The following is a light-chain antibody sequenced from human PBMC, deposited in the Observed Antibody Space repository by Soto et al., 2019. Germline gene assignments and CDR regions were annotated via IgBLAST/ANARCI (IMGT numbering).Light chain of an antibody. Sequence: QSAGTLSLSQGERATLSCRASQSVSSNYLAWYQQKPGQAPRLLIYGASTRASGIPDRFSGSGSGTDFTLTISRLEPEDSAVYYCQQYGDSPATFGPGTKVDIK. CDR2: GAS. CDR1: QSVSSNY. CDR3: QQYGDSPAT. V-gene: IGKV3-20*01. J-gene: IGKJ3*01.